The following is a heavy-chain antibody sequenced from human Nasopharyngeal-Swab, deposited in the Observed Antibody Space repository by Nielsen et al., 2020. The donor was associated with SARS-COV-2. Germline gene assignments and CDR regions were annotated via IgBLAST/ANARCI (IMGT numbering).Heavy chain of an antibody. V-gene: IGHV3-7*01. CDR2: IKQDGSEK. J-gene: IGHJ4*02. CDR3: ARGAHLADY. CDR1: GFTLSSYW. Sequence: GGSLRLSCAASGFTLSSYWMSWVRQAPGKGLEWVANIKQDGSEKYYVDSVKGRFTISRDNSKNTLYLQMNSLRAEETAVYYCARGAHLADYWGQGTLVTVSS. D-gene: IGHD3-16*01.